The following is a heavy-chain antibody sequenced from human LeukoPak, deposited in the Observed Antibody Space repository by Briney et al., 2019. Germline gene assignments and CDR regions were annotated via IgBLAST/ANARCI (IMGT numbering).Heavy chain of an antibody. J-gene: IGHJ6*03. CDR1: GGSFSGYY. CDR3: ARYVVVPARGYYYYYMDV. V-gene: IGHV4-34*01. CDR2: INHSGST. D-gene: IGHD2-2*01. Sequence: SETLSLTCAVYGGSFSGYYWSWIRQPPGKGLEWIGEINHSGSTNYNPSLKSRVTISVDTSENQFSLKLSSVTAADMAVYYCARYVVVPARGYYYYYMDVWGKGTTVTVSS.